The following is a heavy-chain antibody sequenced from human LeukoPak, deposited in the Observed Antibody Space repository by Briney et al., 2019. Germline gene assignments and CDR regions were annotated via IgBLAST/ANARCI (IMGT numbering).Heavy chain of an antibody. V-gene: IGHV3-48*01. CDR2: ITVSSSVI. D-gene: IGHD1-26*01. CDR3: ARYPVGISRMGFDY. J-gene: IGHJ4*02. Sequence: PGGSLRLSCAASGFSFIDYSMNWVRQAPGKGLEWISYITVSSSVIYYADSVKGRFTISRDNANNSLYLQMNGLRAEDTAVYYCARYPVGISRMGFDYWGQGILVTVSS. CDR1: GFSFIDYS.